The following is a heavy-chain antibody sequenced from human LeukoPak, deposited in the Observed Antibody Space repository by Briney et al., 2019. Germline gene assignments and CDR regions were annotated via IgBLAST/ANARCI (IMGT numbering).Heavy chain of an antibody. V-gene: IGHV3-21*01. CDR3: ARDQTTRGPY. D-gene: IGHD4-11*01. J-gene: IGHJ4*02. Sequence: PGGSLRHSCAASGFTFSSYSMNWVRQAPGKGLEWVSSISSSSSYIYYADSVKGRFTISRDNAKNSLYLQMNSLRAEDTAVYYCARDQTTRGPYWGQGTLVTVSS. CDR1: GFTFSSYS. CDR2: ISSSSSYI.